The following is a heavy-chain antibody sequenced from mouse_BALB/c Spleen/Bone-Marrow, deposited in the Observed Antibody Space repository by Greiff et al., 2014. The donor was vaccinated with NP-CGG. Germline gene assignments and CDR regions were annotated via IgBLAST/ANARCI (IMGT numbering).Heavy chain of an antibody. CDR1: GYSFTGYF. Sequence: EVQLQESGPELVKPGASVKISCKASGYSFTGYFMNWVMQSHGKSLEWIGRIYPYNGDTFYNQKFKGKATLTVDKSSSTAHMELRSLASEDSAVYYCARVTTDWYFDVWGAGTTVTVSA. V-gene: IGHV1-20*02. J-gene: IGHJ1*01. CDR3: ARVTTDWYFDV. D-gene: IGHD1-1*01. CDR2: IYPYNGDT.